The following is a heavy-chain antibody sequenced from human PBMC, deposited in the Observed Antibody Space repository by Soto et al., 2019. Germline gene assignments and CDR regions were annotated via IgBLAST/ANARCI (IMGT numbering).Heavy chain of an antibody. Sequence: PSETLSLTCAVSGYSISSGYYWGWIRQPPGKGLEWIGSIYHSGSTYYNPSLKSRVTISVDTSKNQFSLKLSSVTAADTAVYYCARDFWEVVPAAINWFDPWGQGTLVTVSS. D-gene: IGHD2-2*01. V-gene: IGHV4-38-2*02. CDR1: GYSISSGYY. CDR3: ARDFWEVVPAAINWFDP. CDR2: IYHSGST. J-gene: IGHJ5*02.